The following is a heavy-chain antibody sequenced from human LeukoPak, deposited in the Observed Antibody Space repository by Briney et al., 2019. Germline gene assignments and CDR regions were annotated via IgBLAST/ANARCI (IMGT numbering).Heavy chain of an antibody. CDR3: ARQIAVAGRRVFDY. J-gene: IGHJ4*02. CDR2: IYYSGST. Sequence: PSETLSLTCTVSGGSISSSRYYWGWIRQPPGKGLEWIGSIYYSGSTYYNPSLKSRVTISVDTSKNQFSLKLSSVTAADTAVYYCARQIAVAGRRVFDYWGQGTLVTVSS. V-gene: IGHV4-39*01. CDR1: GGSISSSRYY. D-gene: IGHD6-19*01.